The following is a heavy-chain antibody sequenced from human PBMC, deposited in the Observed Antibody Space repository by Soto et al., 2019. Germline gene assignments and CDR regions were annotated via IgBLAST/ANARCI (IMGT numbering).Heavy chain of an antibody. CDR3: ASSWGVYSHFEY. V-gene: IGHV4-59*08. Sequence: SETLSLTCTVSGGSISSYYWSWIRQPPGKGLEWIGYIYYSGSTNYNPSLKSRVTISVDTSKNQFSLKLSSVTAADTAVYYCASSWGVYSHFEYWGQGTLVTVSS. J-gene: IGHJ4*02. D-gene: IGHD3-10*01. CDR1: GGSISSYY. CDR2: IYYSGST.